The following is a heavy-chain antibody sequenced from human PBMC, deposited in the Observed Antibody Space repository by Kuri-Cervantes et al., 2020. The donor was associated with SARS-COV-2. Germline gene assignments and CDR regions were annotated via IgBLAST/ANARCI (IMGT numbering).Heavy chain of an antibody. CDR3: ARGGAVTADWYFDL. CDR2: TNSDGISI. Sequence: GESLKISCAAPGFPFRSYWMHWVRQAPGKGLVWVSRTNSDGISISYADSVKGRFTISRDNAKNTLYLQLNSLGAEDTAVYYCARGGAVTADWYFDLWGRGTLVTVSS. D-gene: IGHD2-21*02. CDR1: GFPFRSYW. J-gene: IGHJ2*01. V-gene: IGHV3-74*01.